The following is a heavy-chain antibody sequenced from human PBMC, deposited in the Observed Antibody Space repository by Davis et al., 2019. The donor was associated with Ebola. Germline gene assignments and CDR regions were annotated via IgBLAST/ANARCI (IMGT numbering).Heavy chain of an antibody. D-gene: IGHD2-2*02. CDR3: ARGALKIVVVQAAILDWFDP. V-gene: IGHV1-69*13. Sequence: SVKVSCKASGGTFSSYAISWVRQAPGQGLEWMGGIIPIFGTANYAQKFQGRVTITADESTSTAYMELSSLRSEDTAVYYCARGALKIVVVQAAILDWFDPWGQGTLVTVSS. CDR2: IIPIFGTA. CDR1: GGTFSSYA. J-gene: IGHJ5*02.